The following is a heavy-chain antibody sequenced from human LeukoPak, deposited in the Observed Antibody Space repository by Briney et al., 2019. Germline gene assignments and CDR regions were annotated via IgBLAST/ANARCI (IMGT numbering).Heavy chain of an antibody. CDR3: FVVVVAATAFDI. Sequence: GGSLRLSCAASGFTFSSYWMSWVRQAPGKGLEWVANIKQDGSEKYYVDSVKGRFTISRDNAKNSLYLQMNSLRAEDTAVYYWFVVVVAATAFDIWGQGTMVTVSS. J-gene: IGHJ3*02. V-gene: IGHV3-7*02. CDR2: IKQDGSEK. CDR1: GFTFSSYW. D-gene: IGHD2-15*01.